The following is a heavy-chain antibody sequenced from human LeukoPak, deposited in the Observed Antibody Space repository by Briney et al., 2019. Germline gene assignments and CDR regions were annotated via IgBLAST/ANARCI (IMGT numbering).Heavy chain of an antibody. V-gene: IGHV4-4*07. CDR1: GGSISSFY. D-gene: IGHD6-13*01. CDR2: MYTSGRI. Sequence: SETLSVTCTVSGGSISSFYWSWIRQPAGKGLEWIGHMYTSGRINYNPSLKSRVTISVDKSKNQFSLRLTSVTAADTAVYYCAGDGYRTSWYYCRGQGTLVTVSS. CDR3: AGDGYRTSWYYC. J-gene: IGHJ4*02.